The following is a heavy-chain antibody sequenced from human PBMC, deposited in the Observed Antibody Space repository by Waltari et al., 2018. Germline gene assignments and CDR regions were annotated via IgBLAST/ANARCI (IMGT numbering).Heavy chain of an antibody. CDR1: GGSISSYY. D-gene: IGHD2-15*01. CDR3: ASRWVGCSGGSCDNYYYGMDV. J-gene: IGHJ6*02. Sequence: QVQLQESGPGLVKPSETLSLTCTVSGGSISSYYWSWIRQPPGKGLEWIGYIYYSGSTNYNPSLKSRVTISVDTSKNQFSRKLSSVTAADTAVYYCASRWVGCSGGSCDNYYYGMDVWGQGTTVTVSS. V-gene: IGHV4-59*01. CDR2: IYYSGST.